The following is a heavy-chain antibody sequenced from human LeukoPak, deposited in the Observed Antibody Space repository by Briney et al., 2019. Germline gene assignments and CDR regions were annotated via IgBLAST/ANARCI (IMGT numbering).Heavy chain of an antibody. Sequence: GASVKVSCKASGGTFSSCAVSWVRQAPGQGLEWMGRIIPILGIANYAQKFQGRVTITADKSTSTAYMELSSLRAEDTAVYYCASPLHTIFGVVTDIWGQGTLVTVSS. D-gene: IGHD3-3*01. J-gene: IGHJ4*02. CDR3: ASPLHTIFGVVTDI. CDR2: IIPILGIA. CDR1: GGTFSSCA. V-gene: IGHV1-69*04.